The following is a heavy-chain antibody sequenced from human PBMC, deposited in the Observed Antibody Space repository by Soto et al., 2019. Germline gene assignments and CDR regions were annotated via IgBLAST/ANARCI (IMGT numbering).Heavy chain of an antibody. CDR2: ISGSGGST. D-gene: IGHD6-13*01. Sequence: AGGSLRLSCAASGFTFSSYAMSWVRQAPGKGLEWVSAISGSGGSTYYADSVKGRFTISRDNSKNTLYLQMNSLRAEDTAVYYCAKSRQRGIAAAGSLFDYWGQGTLVTVSS. J-gene: IGHJ4*02. CDR1: GFTFSSYA. V-gene: IGHV3-23*01. CDR3: AKSRQRGIAAAGSLFDY.